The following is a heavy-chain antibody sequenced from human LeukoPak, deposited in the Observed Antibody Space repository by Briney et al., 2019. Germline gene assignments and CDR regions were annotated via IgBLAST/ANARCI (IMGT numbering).Heavy chain of an antibody. Sequence: GGSLRLSCAASGFTVSSIHMVWVRQAPGKGLEWVSVTYTGGNSYYADSVKGRFITSRDISKNTLYLQMNSLRAEDSALYYCARGGRGSAAVVAPRSFDIWGQGTMVTVSS. CDR1: GFTVSSIH. CDR3: ARGGRGSAAVVAPRSFDI. V-gene: IGHV3-53*01. D-gene: IGHD3-22*01. J-gene: IGHJ3*02. CDR2: TYTGGNS.